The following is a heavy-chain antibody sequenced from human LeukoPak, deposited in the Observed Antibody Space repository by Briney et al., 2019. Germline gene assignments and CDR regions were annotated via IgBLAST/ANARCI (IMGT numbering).Heavy chain of an antibody. V-gene: IGHV3-30-3*01. CDR3: ARERGYSPTFDY. D-gene: IGHD2/OR15-2a*01. CDR1: GFTFSSYA. J-gene: IGHJ4*02. Sequence: GRSLRLSCAASGFTFSSYAMHWVRQAPGKGLEWVAVISYDGGNKYYADSVKGRFTISRDNSKNTLYLQMNSLRAEDTAVYYCARERGYSPTFDYWGQGTLVTVSS. CDR2: ISYDGGNK.